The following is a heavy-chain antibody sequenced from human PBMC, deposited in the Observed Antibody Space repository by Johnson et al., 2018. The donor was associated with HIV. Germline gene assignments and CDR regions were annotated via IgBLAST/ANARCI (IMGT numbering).Heavy chain of an antibody. CDR3: AREGTYYYDNSGYNDAFDV. D-gene: IGHD3-22*01. V-gene: IGHV3-74*03. Sequence: VQLVESGGDVARPGGSLRLSCEASGFTFDEYDMSWVRQAPGKGLVWVSRINSDGSNTKYADSVKGRFTISRDNAKNTLYLQMNSLRAEDTAVYYCAREGTYYYDNSGYNDAFDVWGQGTMVTVSS. CDR1: GFTFDEYD. CDR2: INSDGSNT. J-gene: IGHJ3*01.